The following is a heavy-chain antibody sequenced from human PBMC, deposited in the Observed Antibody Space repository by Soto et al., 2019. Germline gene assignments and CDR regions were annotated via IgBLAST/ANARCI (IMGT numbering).Heavy chain of an antibody. J-gene: IGHJ4*02. CDR1: GYTFTSYY. V-gene: IGHV1-46*03. D-gene: IGHD2-15*01. Sequence: QVQLVQSGAEVKKPGASVKVSCKASGYTFTSYYMHWVRQAPGQGLEWMGIINPSGGSTSYAQKFQGRVTMTRETSTSTVYMELSSLRSEDTAVYYCARTFLGYCSGGSCYLLDYWGQGTLVTVSS. CDR2: INPSGGST. CDR3: ARTFLGYCSGGSCYLLDY.